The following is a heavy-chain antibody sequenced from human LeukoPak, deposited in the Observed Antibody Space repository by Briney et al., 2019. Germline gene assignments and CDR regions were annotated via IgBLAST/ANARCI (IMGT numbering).Heavy chain of an antibody. J-gene: IGHJ4*02. Sequence: PGGSLRLSCAASGFTFSSYAMSWVRQAPGKGLEWVSAISGSGGSTNYADSVKGRFTISRDNSKNTLYLQMNNLRTEDAAIYYCAKAPVTSCRGAFCYPLDSWGQGTLVTVSS. V-gene: IGHV3-23*01. CDR2: ISGSGGST. CDR1: GFTFSSYA. CDR3: AKAPVTSCRGAFCYPLDS. D-gene: IGHD2-15*01.